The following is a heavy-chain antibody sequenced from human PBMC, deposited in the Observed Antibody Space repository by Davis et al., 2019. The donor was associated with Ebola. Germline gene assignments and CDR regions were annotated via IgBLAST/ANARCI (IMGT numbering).Heavy chain of an antibody. J-gene: IGHJ6*02. V-gene: IGHV3-30*18. CDR3: AKDDGYCTSTSCLLYFYFGLDV. Sequence: GESLKISCADSGFTLGTYGMHWVRQTPGKGLEWVAVISHDGSYKSYVDSVKGRFTISRDNAKNTLHLQMNSLRVEDTAVYYCAKDDGYCTSTSCLLYFYFGLDVWGQGTTVTVSS. CDR2: ISHDGSYK. CDR1: GFTLGTYG. D-gene: IGHD2-2*03.